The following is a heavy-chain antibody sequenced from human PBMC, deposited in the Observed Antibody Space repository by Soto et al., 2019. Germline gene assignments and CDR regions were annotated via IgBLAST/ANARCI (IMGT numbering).Heavy chain of an antibody. D-gene: IGHD6-19*01. Sequence: QVQLVQSGAELKKPGSSVKVSCKVSGGTDGTYSINWVRQAPGQGLEWMGAIIPILSTTNYAQRFQGRVRITADESTGTVYLELTSLKFEDTAVYYCASRAMAVTWFDPWGQGTLVTVSS. CDR3: ASRAMAVTWFDP. CDR2: IIPILSTT. CDR1: GGTDGTYS. V-gene: IGHV1-69*01. J-gene: IGHJ5*02.